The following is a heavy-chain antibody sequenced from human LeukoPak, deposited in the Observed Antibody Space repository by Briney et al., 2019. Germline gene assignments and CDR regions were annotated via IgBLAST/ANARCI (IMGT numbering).Heavy chain of an antibody. V-gene: IGHV4-34*01. D-gene: IGHD6-6*01. Sequence: SETLSLTCAVYGESFSGYYWSWIRQSPGKGLEWIGEINHAGSTNYNPSLKTRVTISVDTSKNQFSLKLSSVTAADTAVYYCAKDVPEHSSLLLQDYGGFDYWGQGTLVTVSS. CDR3: AKDVPEHSSLLLQDYGGFDY. CDR2: INHAGST. CDR1: GESFSGYY. J-gene: IGHJ4*02.